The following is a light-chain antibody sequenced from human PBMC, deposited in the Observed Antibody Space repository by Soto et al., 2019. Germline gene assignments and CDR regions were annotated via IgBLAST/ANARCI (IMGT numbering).Light chain of an antibody. V-gene: IGLV1-44*01. Sequence: QAVVTQPPSASGTPGQRVTISCSGSSSNVENNFLNWYRHLPGTAPKLLIYNDNQRPSGVPDRFSGSKSGTSASLAISGLHSDDEADHYCAAWDDSLNGLLFGGGTQLTVL. J-gene: IGLJ3*02. CDR1: SSNVENNF. CDR3: AAWDDSLNGLL. CDR2: NDN.